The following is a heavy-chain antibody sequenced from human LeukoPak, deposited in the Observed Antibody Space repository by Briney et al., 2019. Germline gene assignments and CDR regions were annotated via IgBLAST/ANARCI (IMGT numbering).Heavy chain of an antibody. V-gene: IGHV3-11*01. CDR3: ARGDGRYSTGDAFDI. J-gene: IGHJ3*02. CDR2: ISSSGSIK. Sequence: PGGSLRLSCAASGFTFSDYYMTWIRQAPGKGLEWVSYISSSGSIKYYADSVKGRFTISRDNAKNALYLQMNSLRAEDTAVYYCARGDGRYSTGDAFDIWGQGTMVTVSS. D-gene: IGHD6-19*01. CDR1: GFTFSDYY.